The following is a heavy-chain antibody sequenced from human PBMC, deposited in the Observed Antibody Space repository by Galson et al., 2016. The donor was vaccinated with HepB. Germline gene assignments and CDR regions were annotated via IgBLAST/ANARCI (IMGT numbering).Heavy chain of an antibody. D-gene: IGHD2-15*01. Sequence: ETLSLTCAVYGGSISGQYWSWIRQPPGKGLEWIGEISYGGNTNNNPSLKSRVTISVDTSRNQFSLNLNSVTAADTAVYYCARARYCGGANCYLDAFDLWGQGTMVTVSS. CDR1: GGSISGQY. V-gene: IGHV4-34*01. J-gene: IGHJ3*01. CDR2: ISYGGNT. CDR3: ARARYCGGANCYLDAFDL.